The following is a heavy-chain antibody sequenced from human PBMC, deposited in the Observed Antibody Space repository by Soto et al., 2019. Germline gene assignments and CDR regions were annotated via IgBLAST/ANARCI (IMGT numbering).Heavy chain of an antibody. D-gene: IGHD2-2*01. J-gene: IGHJ5*02. CDR3: ARGEYASSLGWFDP. V-gene: IGHV5-10-1*01. CDR2: IDPSDSYT. Sequence: HGESLKISCKGSGYSFTSYWIAWVRQMPGKGLEWMGRIDPSDSYTNYSPSFQGHVAISADKSINTAYLQWSSLKASDTAMYYCARGEYASSLGWFDPWGQGTLVTVSS. CDR1: GYSFTSYW.